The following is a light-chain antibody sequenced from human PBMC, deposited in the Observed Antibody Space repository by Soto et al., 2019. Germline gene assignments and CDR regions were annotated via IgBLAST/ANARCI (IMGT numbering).Light chain of an antibody. CDR1: SSNIGAGYD. CDR3: QSYDSSLSGSGV. J-gene: IGLJ2*01. CDR2: GNS. V-gene: IGLV1-40*01. Sequence: QAVLTQPPSVSGAPGQRVTISCTGSSSNIGAGYDVHWYQQLPGTAPKLLIYGNSNRPSGVPDRFSGSKSGTSASLAITGRQAEDEAVYYCQSYDSSLSGSGVFGGGTKLTVL.